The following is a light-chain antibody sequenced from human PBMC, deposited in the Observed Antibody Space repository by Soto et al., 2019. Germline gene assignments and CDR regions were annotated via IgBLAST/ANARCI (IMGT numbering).Light chain of an antibody. V-gene: IGLV2-8*01. J-gene: IGLJ2*01. CDR3: SSYAGRNIVL. CDR2: EVN. Sequence: QSALTQPPSASGSPGLSVTIACTGTSSDVGGYKYVSWYQQHPGKAPKLMIYEVNKRPSGVPDRFSGSKSGHTASLTVSGLQADDEADYFCSSYAGRNIVLFGGGTKLTVL. CDR1: SSDVGGYKY.